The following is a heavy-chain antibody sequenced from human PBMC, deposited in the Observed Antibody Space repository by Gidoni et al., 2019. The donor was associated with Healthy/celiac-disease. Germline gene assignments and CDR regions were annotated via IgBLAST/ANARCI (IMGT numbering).Heavy chain of an antibody. CDR3: AEVPAAKNAFDI. CDR2: INHSGST. D-gene: IGHD2-2*01. Sequence: QVQLQQWGAGPLKPSETLPLTCAVYGGSSSGYNWIWIRQPPGKGLEWNGEINHSGSTNYNPSLKSRVTISVDTSKNQFSLKLSSVTAADTAVYYCAEVPAAKNAFDIWGQGTMVTVSS. V-gene: IGHV4-34*01. J-gene: IGHJ3*02. CDR1: GGSSSGYN.